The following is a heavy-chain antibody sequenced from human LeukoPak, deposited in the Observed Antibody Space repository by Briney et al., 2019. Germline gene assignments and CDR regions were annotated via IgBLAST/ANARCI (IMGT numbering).Heavy chain of an antibody. J-gene: IGHJ6*03. D-gene: IGHD1-1*01. Sequence: PGGSLRLSCATSGFTFTNYGMHWVRQAPGKGLEWVAFIRYDETKEFYADSVKGRFTVSRDNSKSTLYLQMNSLRPEDTGVYCCAKAAVATGYHYTYYMDVWGKGTTVTLS. V-gene: IGHV3-30*02. CDR3: AKAAVATGYHYTYYMDV. CDR1: GFTFTNYG. CDR2: IRYDETKE.